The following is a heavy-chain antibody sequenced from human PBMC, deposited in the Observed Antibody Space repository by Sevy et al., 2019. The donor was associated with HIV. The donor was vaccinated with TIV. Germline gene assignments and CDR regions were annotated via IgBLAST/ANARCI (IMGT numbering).Heavy chain of an antibody. J-gene: IGHJ3*02. CDR3: AKANSYYYGSGGGGTVAFDI. V-gene: IGHV3-9*01. CDR1: GFTFDDYA. D-gene: IGHD3-10*01. Sequence: GGSLRLSCAASGFTFDDYAMHWVRQAPGKGLEWVSGIIWNSGSIGYADSVKGRFTISRDNAKNSLYLQMNSLRAEDTALYYCAKANSYYYGSGGGGTVAFDIWGQGTMVTVSS. CDR2: IIWNSGSI.